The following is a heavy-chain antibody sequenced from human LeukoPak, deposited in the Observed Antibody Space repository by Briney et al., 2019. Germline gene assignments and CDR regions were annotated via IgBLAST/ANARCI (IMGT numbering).Heavy chain of an antibody. CDR2: IIPIFGTA. Sequence: ASVKVSCTASGGTFSSYAISWVRQAPGQGLEWMGGIIPIFGTANYAQKFQGRVTITADESTSTAYMELSSLRSEDTAVYYCAKGRGATIGHWFDPWGQGTLVTVSS. J-gene: IGHJ5*02. V-gene: IGHV1-69*13. D-gene: IGHD1-26*01. CDR3: AKGRGATIGHWFDP. CDR1: GGTFSSYA.